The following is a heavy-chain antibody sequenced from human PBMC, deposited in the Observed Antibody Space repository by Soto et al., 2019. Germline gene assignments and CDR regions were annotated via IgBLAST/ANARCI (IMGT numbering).Heavy chain of an antibody. J-gene: IGHJ4*02. CDR3: ATTYYDILAGYPINFDY. D-gene: IGHD3-9*01. Sequence: SETLSLTCTVSGGSISSSSYYWGWIRQPPGKGLEWIGSIYYSGSTYYNPSLKSRVTISVDTSKNQFSLKLSSVTAADTAVYYCATTYYDILAGYPINFDYWGQGTLVTVSS. V-gene: IGHV4-39*01. CDR2: IYYSGST. CDR1: GGSISSSSYY.